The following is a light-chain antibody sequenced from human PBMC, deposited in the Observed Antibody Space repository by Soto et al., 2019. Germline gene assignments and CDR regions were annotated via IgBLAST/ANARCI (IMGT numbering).Light chain of an antibody. J-gene: IGLJ1*01. CDR1: SANIGSNT. V-gene: IGLV1-44*01. CDR2: SNN. CDR3: AAWSDSLNGEV. Sequence: SVLTQPPSASGTPGQRVTISCSGSSANIGSNTVHWYQQLPGTAPKILIYSNNQRPSGVPDRFSGSKSGASASLAISGRQPEDEAEAYCAAWSDSLNGEVFGTGTKLTVL.